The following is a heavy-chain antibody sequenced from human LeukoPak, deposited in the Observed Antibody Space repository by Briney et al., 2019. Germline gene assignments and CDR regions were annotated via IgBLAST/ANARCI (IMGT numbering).Heavy chain of an antibody. CDR3: AKGIWSGYRWYFDY. CDR1: GFTFSSYA. D-gene: IGHD3-3*01. V-gene: IGHV3-23*01. J-gene: IGHJ4*02. Sequence: GGSLRLSCAASGFTFSSYAMSWVRQAPGKGLKRVSAISASGGSTYYADSVKGRFTISRDNSKNTPYLQMNSLRAEDTAVYYCAKGIWSGYRWYFDYWGQGTLVTVSS. CDR2: ISASGGST.